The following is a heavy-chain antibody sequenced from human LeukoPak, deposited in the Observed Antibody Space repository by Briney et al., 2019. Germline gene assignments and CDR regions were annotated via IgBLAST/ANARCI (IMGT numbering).Heavy chain of an antibody. V-gene: IGHV3-74*01. CDR2: INTDGSTT. CDR3: ARGTMIGDY. D-gene: IGHD3-10*02. CDR1: GFTFSTYW. Sequence: GGSLRLSCAASGFTFSTYWMHWVRQAPGKGLVWVSRINTDGSTTGYADSVKGRFTISRDNAKNTLYLQMSSLRAEDTAVYYCARGTMIGDYWGQGTLVTVSS. J-gene: IGHJ4*02.